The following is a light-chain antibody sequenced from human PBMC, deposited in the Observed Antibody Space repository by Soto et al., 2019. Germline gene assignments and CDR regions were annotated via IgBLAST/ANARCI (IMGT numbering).Light chain of an antibody. CDR1: QSVSSN. CDR3: QQYYNSPQYT. V-gene: IGKV3-15*01. CDR2: GAS. Sequence: EIVMTQSPATLSVSPGERATLSCRASQSVSSNLAWYQQKPGQAPRLLIYGASTRATGTPARFSGSGSGTEFTLTLSSLQSEDFAVYYCQQYYNSPQYTFGQGTKLPIK. J-gene: IGKJ2*01.